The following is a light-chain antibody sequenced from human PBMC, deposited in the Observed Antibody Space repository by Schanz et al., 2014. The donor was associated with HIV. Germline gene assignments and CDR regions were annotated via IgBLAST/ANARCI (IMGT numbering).Light chain of an antibody. CDR1: SRDIGGHDY. CDR3: CSFTSSNTLV. J-gene: IGLJ2*01. V-gene: IGLV2-14*03. Sequence: QSVLTQPASVSGSPGQSITISCSGTSRDIGGHDYVSWYQQHPGKVPKLIIYDVNNRPSGISARFSASKSGNTASLTIFGLQAEDEAEYYCCSFTSSNTLVFGGGTKLTVL. CDR2: DVN.